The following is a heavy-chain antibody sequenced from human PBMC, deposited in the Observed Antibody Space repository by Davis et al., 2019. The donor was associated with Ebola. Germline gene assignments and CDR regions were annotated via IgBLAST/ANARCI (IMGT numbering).Heavy chain of an antibody. CDR2: ISSSGGST. Sequence: GGSLRLSCAASGFTFSSYAMSWVRQAPGKGLEWVSAISSSGGSTYYADSVKDRFTISRDNSKNTLYVQMNSLRAEDTAVYYCAKGATVWMGTYFDYWGQGTLVTVSS. D-gene: IGHD5-24*01. CDR1: GFTFSSYA. V-gene: IGHV3-23*01. CDR3: AKGATVWMGTYFDY. J-gene: IGHJ4*02.